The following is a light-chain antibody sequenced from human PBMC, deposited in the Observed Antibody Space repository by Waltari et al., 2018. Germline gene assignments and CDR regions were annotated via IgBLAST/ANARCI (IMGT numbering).Light chain of an antibody. J-gene: IGLJ1*01. V-gene: IGLV3-1*01. Sequence: SYELTQPPSVSVSPGQTASITCSGDKLGHKYACWYQQKPGQSPVLVIYQDSKRPSGIPERFSGSNSGNTATLTISGTQAMDEADYYCQAWDSSIPVFGTGTKVTVL. CDR1: KLGHKY. CDR3: QAWDSSIPV. CDR2: QDS.